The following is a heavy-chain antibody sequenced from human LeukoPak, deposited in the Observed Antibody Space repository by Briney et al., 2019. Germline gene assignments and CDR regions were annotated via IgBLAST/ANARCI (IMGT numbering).Heavy chain of an antibody. CDR3: ARGTFLEWPDYYYGMDV. Sequence: SETLSLTCTVSGGPISSYYWSWIRQPPGKGLEWIGYIYYSGSTNYNPSLKSRVTISVDTSKNQFSLKLSSVTAADTAVYYCARGTFLEWPDYYYGMDVWGQGTTVTVSS. V-gene: IGHV4-59*01. CDR1: GGPISSYY. CDR2: IYYSGST. D-gene: IGHD3-3*02. J-gene: IGHJ6*02.